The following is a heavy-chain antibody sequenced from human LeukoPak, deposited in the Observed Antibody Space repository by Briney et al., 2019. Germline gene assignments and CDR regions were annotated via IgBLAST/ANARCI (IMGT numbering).Heavy chain of an antibody. D-gene: IGHD3-10*01. CDR1: GGSISSSSYY. CDR2: IYYSGST. Sequence: SSETLSLTCTVSGGSISSSSYYWGWIRQPPGKGLEWIGSIYYSGSTYYNPSLKSRVTISVDTSKNQFSLKLSSVTAADTAVYYCARVRLGGSGSYRGWGQGTLVTVSS. V-gene: IGHV4-39*07. J-gene: IGHJ4*02. CDR3: ARVRLGGSGSYRG.